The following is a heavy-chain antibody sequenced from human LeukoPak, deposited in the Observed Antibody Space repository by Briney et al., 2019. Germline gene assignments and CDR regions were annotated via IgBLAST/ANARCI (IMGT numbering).Heavy chain of an antibody. CDR1: GFTFRSFG. V-gene: IGHV3-30-3*01. J-gene: IGHJ4*02. Sequence: GGSLRLSCAASGFTFRSFGVHWVRQAPGKGLEWVAVISYDGSNKYYADSVKGRFTISRDNSKNTLYLQMNSLRAEDTAVYYCARTAQYCSSTSCQPGYWGQGTLVTVSS. CDR2: ISYDGSNK. CDR3: ARTAQYCSSTSCQPGY. D-gene: IGHD2-2*01.